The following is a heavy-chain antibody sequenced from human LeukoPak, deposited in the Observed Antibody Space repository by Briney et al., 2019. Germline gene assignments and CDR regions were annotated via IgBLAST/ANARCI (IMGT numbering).Heavy chain of an antibody. Sequence: SETLSLTCTVSGGSISSSSYYWGWIRQPPGKGLEWIGSIYYSGSTYYNPSLKSRVTISVDTSKNQFSLKLSSVTAADTAVYYCAAPYSSSWFGYWGQGTLVTVSS. CDR1: GGSISSSSYY. J-gene: IGHJ4*02. CDR2: IYYSGST. CDR3: AAPYSSSWFGY. D-gene: IGHD6-13*01. V-gene: IGHV4-39*07.